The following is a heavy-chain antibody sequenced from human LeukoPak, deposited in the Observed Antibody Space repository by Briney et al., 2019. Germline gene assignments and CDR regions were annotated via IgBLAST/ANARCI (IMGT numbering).Heavy chain of an antibody. V-gene: IGHV4-59*01. D-gene: IGHD6-13*01. CDR3: ARDRRVAAARGSCMDV. CDR1: GGSISSYY. CDR2: IYYSGST. Sequence: SQTLSLTCTVSGGSISSYYWSWIRQPPGKGLEWIGYIYYSGSTNYNPSLKSRVTISVDTSKNQFSLKLSSVTAADTAVYYCARDRRVAAARGSCMDVWGQGTTVTVSS. J-gene: IGHJ6*02.